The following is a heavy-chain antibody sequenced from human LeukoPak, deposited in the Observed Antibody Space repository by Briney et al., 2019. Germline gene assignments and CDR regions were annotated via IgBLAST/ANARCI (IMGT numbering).Heavy chain of an antibody. CDR3: ARGYQLTPFDP. CDR1: GGSFSGYY. V-gene: IGHV4-34*01. Sequence: SETLSLTCAVYGGSFSGYYWTWIRQPPGKGLEWIGEINHSGSTNYNPSLKSRVTISVDTSKNQFSLKLSSVTAADTAVYYCARGYQLTPFDPWGQGTLVTVSS. J-gene: IGHJ5*02. CDR2: INHSGST. D-gene: IGHD1-1*01.